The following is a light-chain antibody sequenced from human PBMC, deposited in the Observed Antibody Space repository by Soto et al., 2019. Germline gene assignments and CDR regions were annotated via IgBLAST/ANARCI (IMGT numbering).Light chain of an antibody. CDR1: SSNIGSNY. CDR2: SNN. CDR3: AAWDDRLSGWV. V-gene: IGLV1-47*02. Sequence: QSVLTQPPSASGTPGQRVTISCSGSSSNIGSNYVYWYQQLPGTAPKLLIYSNNQRPSGVPDRFSGSKSGTSASLAISGLRSEDEAEYYCAAWDDRLSGWVFGGGTKLTVL. J-gene: IGLJ3*02.